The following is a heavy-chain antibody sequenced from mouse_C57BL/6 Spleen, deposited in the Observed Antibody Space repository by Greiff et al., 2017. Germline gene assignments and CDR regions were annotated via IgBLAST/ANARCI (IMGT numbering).Heavy chain of an antibody. V-gene: IGHV1-69*01. CDR3: ARGTFFAY. CDR2: IDPSDSYT. Sequence: VQLQQPGAELVMPGASVKLSCKASGYTFTSYWMHWVKQRPGQGLEWIGEIDPSDSYTNYNQKFKGKSTLTLDKSSSTAYMQLSRLTSEDSAVYDCARGTFFAYWGQGTLVTVSA. D-gene: IGHD3-3*01. CDR1: GYTFTSYW. J-gene: IGHJ3*01.